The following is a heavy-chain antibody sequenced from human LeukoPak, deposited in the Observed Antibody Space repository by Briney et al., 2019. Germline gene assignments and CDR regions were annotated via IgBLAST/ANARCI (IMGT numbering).Heavy chain of an antibody. Sequence: SETLSLTCAVYGGSFSGYYWSWIRQPPGKGLEWIGEINHSGSTNYNPPLKSRVTISVDTSKNQFSLKLSSVTAADTAVYYCARDLGGAYGYWGQGTLVTVSS. D-gene: IGHD3-10*01. V-gene: IGHV4-34*01. J-gene: IGHJ4*02. CDR2: INHSGST. CDR1: GGSFSGYY. CDR3: ARDLGGAYGY.